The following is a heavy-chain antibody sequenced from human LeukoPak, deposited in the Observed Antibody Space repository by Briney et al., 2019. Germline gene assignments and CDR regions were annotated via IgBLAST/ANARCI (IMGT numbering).Heavy chain of an antibody. D-gene: IGHD6-19*01. CDR1: GFTFTTYS. CDR3: AREMLAAVAAQS. CDR2: ISSGSSAI. J-gene: IGHJ5*02. V-gene: IGHV3-21*01. Sequence: GGSLRLSCEASGFTFTTYSMTWVRQAPGKGLEWVSIISSGSSAIFSADALKGRFTISRDDAKNLLYLDMNSLRAEDTAVYYCAREMLAAVAAQSWGQGTLVTVSS.